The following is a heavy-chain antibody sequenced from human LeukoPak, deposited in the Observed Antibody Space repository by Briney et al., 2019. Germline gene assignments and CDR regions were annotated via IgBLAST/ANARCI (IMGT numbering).Heavy chain of an antibody. D-gene: IGHD4-17*01. V-gene: IGHV4-30-4*01. CDR1: GASLNSGGYY. CDR2: IFYSGST. J-gene: IGHJ4*02. Sequence: PSQTLSLTCTVSGASLNSGGYYWGWIRQHPGKGLEWIGYIFYSGSTYYNPSLKSRVTISVDTSKNQFSLKLSSVTAADTAVYYCARVTTTVTTSFFDYWGQGTLVTVSS. CDR3: ARVTTTVTTSFFDY.